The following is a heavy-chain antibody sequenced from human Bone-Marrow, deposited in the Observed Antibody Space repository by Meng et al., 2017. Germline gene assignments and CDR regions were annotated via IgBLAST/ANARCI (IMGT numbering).Heavy chain of an antibody. CDR3: GRDQGRELINH. CDR1: GGSISSSSW. J-gene: IGHJ4*02. CDR2: VYHRGDT. Sequence: QVQLQESGPGLVKPSGTLSLTCAVSGGSISSSSWWSWFRQPPGKGLEWIGEVYHRGDTNYNPSLKSRVDISVDKSKNQFYLSLFSVTAADTAVYYCGRDQGRELINHWGQGTLVTVSS. D-gene: IGHD1-7*01. V-gene: IGHV4-4*02.